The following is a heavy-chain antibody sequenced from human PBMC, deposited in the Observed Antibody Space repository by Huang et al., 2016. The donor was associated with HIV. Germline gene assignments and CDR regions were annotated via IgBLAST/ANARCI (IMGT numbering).Heavy chain of an antibody. V-gene: IGHV1-46*01. Sequence: QVQLVQSGAEVKNPGASVKVSCKTSGYTFTSYSIHCVRQAPGQGLEWVGRNHPDVDSTSYAPEFQGRGTMTRDTSTSTVYMELRSLISEDTAMDYCAREGQGYAIDFWGQGATVTVSS. CDR2: NHPDVDST. J-gene: IGHJ6*02. CDR3: AREGQGYAIDF. CDR1: GYTFTSYS.